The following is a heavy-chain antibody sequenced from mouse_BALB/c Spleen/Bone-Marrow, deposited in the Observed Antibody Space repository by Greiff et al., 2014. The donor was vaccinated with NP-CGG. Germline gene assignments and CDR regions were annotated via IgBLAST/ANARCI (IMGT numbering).Heavy chain of an antibody. J-gene: IGHJ4*01. Sequence: DVQLQESGGGLVKPGGSLKLSCAASGFAFSSYDMSWVRQTPEKRLEWVAYISHGGGSTYYSDTVKGRFTISRDNAKNTLYLQMSILKAEDTAIDNCTRHGGDYSYYYAMDYWGQGTSVTVSS. CDR1: GFAFSSYD. CDR2: ISHGGGST. CDR3: TRHGGDYSYYYAMDY. V-gene: IGHV5-12-1*01. D-gene: IGHD2-13*01.